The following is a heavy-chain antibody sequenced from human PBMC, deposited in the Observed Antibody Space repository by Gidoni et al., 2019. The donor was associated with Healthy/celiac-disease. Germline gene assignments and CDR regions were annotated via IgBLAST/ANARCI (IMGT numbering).Heavy chain of an antibody. Sequence: QVQLQQWGAGLLKPSETLSPTCALYGGSFSGYYWSWIRQPPGKGLEWIGEINHSGSTNYNPSLKSRVTISVDTSKNQFSLKLSSVTAADTAVYYCARVGIAVAGDRFDPWGQGTLVTVSS. CDR2: INHSGST. CDR3: ARVGIAVAGDRFDP. D-gene: IGHD6-19*01. J-gene: IGHJ5*02. V-gene: IGHV4-34*01. CDR1: GGSFSGYY.